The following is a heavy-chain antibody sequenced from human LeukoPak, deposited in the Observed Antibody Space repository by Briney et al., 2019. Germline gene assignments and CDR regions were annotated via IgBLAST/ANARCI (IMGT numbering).Heavy chain of an antibody. D-gene: IGHD3-3*01. CDR3: ARAPGFLWSAYYSL. V-gene: IGHV4-59*01. J-gene: IGHJ2*01. Sequence: SETLSLTCTVSGGSISNFYWSWIRQPPGKGLEWIGYIYYTGSTTYNPSLKSPVTISVDTSKNQFSLKLSSVTAADTAVYYSARAPGFLWSAYYSLWGRGTLVTVSS. CDR1: GGSISNFY. CDR2: IYYTGST.